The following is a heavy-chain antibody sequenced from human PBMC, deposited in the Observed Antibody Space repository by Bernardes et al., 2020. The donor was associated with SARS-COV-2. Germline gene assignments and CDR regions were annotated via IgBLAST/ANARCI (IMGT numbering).Heavy chain of an antibody. CDR3: ARDMNRAFDI. CDR1: SFSLSRTF. Sequence: GSLSLARSASSFSLSRTFTGCVRLPEGGVRGWDFFIFSSDSTYYADSVKGRFTISRDNSKNTLYLQMNSMKAEDTAVYYCARDMNRAFDIWGQGTVVTVSS. V-gene: IGHV3-66*01. CDR2: IFSSDST. J-gene: IGHJ3*02.